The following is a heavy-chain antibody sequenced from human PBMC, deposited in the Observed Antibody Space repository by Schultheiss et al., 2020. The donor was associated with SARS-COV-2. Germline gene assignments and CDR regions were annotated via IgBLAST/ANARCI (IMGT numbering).Heavy chain of an antibody. D-gene: IGHD6-19*01. V-gene: IGHV3-69-1*01. CDR1: GFTFSDYY. Sequence: GGSLRLSCAATGFTFSDYYMNWVRQAPGKGLEWVSSISSSSTIYYADSVKGRFTISRDNAKNSLYLQMNSLRAEDTAVYYCARDRLVTRQNYYYGMDVWGQGTTVTVSS. CDR2: ISSSSTI. CDR3: ARDRLVTRQNYYYGMDV. J-gene: IGHJ6*02.